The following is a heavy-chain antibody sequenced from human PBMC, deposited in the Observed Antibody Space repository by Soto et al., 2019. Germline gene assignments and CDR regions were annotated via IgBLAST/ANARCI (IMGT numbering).Heavy chain of an antibody. V-gene: IGHV3-30-3*01. J-gene: IGHJ4*02. CDR1: GFTFSSYA. CDR3: ARGRGGVVVVAVGRY. CDR2: ISYDGSNK. Sequence: QVQLVESGGGVVQPGRSLRLSCAASGFTFSSYAMHWVRQAPGKGLEWVAVISYDGSNKYYADSVKGRFTISRDNSKNTLYLQMNSLRAEDTAVYYCARGRGGVVVVAVGRYWGQGTLVTVSS. D-gene: IGHD2-15*01.